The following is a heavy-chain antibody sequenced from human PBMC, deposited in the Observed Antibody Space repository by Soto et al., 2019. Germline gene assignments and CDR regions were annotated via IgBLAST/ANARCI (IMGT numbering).Heavy chain of an antibody. CDR3: ARDYQLLLTSYYYYYMDV. CDR1: GYTFTSYA. J-gene: IGHJ6*03. V-gene: IGHV1-3*01. Sequence: GASVKVSCKASGYTFTSYAMHWVRQAPGQRLEWMGWINAGNGNTKYSQKFQGRVTITRDTSASTAYMELSSLRSEDTAVYYCARDYQLLLTSYYYYYMDVWGKGTTVTVSS. CDR2: INAGNGNT. D-gene: IGHD2-2*01.